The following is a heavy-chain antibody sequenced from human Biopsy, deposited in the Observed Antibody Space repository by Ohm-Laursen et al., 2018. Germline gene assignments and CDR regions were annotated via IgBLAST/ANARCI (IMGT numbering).Heavy chain of an antibody. J-gene: IGHJ3*01. Sequence: SLRLSCSASGFTFRNYALTWVRQAPGKVLEWVSAIGGGGSPTLYADSVKGRFTISRDDSKSTLYLQMNSLRVEDTAVYFCSKLGGDPAPFDRASDVWSRGTKVTVSS. V-gene: IGHV3-23*01. CDR3: SKLGGDPAPFDRASDV. CDR2: IGGGGSPT. D-gene: IGHD2-21*02. CDR1: GFTFRNYA.